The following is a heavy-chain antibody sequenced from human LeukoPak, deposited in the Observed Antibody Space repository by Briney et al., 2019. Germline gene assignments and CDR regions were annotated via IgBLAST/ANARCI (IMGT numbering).Heavy chain of an antibody. V-gene: IGHV4-4*07. Sequence: SETLSLTCTVSGGSIRGYYWSWIRQPAGKGLEWIGRIYSSGSTNYNPSLKSRVTMSVDTSKNQFSLKLSSVTAADTAVYYCARDSSRTFDYWGQGTLVTVSS. CDR2: IYSSGST. D-gene: IGHD6-13*01. J-gene: IGHJ4*02. CDR3: ARDSSRTFDY. CDR1: GGSIRGYY.